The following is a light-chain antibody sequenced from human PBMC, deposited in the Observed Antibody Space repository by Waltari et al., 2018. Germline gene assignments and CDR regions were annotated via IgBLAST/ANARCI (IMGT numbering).Light chain of an antibody. V-gene: IGLV2-11*01. CDR1: SSDVGAYDY. Sequence: QSALIQPRSVSRSPGQSVIISCAGSSSDVGAYDYVSWYQHHPGKAPTLIIYDVIARPSGAPDRFSGSKSGNTASLTIAGLQAEAEADYYCCSFAGNYANYVFGTGTKLTVL. J-gene: IGLJ1*01. CDR3: CSFAGNYANYV. CDR2: DVI.